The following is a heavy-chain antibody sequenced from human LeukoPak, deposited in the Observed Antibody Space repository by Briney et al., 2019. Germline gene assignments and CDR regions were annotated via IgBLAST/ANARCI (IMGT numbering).Heavy chain of an antibody. Sequence: GGSLRLSCAASGFTFSSYAMHWVRQAPGKGLEYVSAIGSNGGSTYYANSVKGRFTISRDNSKNTLYLQMGSLRAEDMAVYCCARDQEGYCSGGSCYSPAFDIWGQGTMVTVSS. CDR3: ARDQEGYCSGGSCYSPAFDI. CDR1: GFTFSSYA. CDR2: IGSNGGST. J-gene: IGHJ3*02. D-gene: IGHD2-15*01. V-gene: IGHV3-64*01.